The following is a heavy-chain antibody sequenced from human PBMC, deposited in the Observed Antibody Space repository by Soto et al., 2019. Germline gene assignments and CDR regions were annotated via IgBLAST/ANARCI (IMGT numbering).Heavy chain of an antibody. CDR2: ISYDGSNK. V-gene: IGHV3-30*03. Sequence: GGSLRLSCAASGFTFTTYGMNWVRQAPGKGLEWVAVISYDGSNKLYADSVRGRFAISRDNSKNTLYLQMDSLRSEDTAVYYCARASKPSVVVVAATRPYYYGMDVWGQGTTVTVSS. CDR3: ARASKPSVVVVAATRPYYYGMDV. CDR1: GFTFTTYG. D-gene: IGHD2-15*01. J-gene: IGHJ6*02.